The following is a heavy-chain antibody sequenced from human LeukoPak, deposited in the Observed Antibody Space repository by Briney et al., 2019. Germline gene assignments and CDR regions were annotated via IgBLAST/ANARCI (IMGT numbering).Heavy chain of an antibody. Sequence: GGSLRLSCAASGFTFSSYAMSWVRQAPGQGLEWVSRISGSGDSTYYADSVKGRFTISRDNSKNTLYLQMNSLRADDTAVYYCAKGTGSGWYDAFDFWGQGTMVTISS. V-gene: IGHV3-23*01. CDR3: AKGTGSGWYDAFDF. D-gene: IGHD6-19*01. CDR2: ISGSGDST. CDR1: GFTFSSYA. J-gene: IGHJ3*01.